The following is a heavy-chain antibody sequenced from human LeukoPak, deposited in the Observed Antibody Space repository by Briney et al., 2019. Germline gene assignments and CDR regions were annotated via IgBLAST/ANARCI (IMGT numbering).Heavy chain of an antibody. J-gene: IGHJ4*02. CDR1: GYTFTSYY. CDR2: INPSGGST. CDR3: ARGASPITMVRGVIITPDYFDY. D-gene: IGHD3-10*01. Sequence: ASVKVACKASGYTFTSYYMHWVRQAPGQGLEWMGIINPSGGSTSYAQKFQGRVTMTRDMSTSTVYMELSSLRSEDTAVYYCARGASPITMVRGVIITPDYFDYWGQGTLVTVSS. V-gene: IGHV1-46*01.